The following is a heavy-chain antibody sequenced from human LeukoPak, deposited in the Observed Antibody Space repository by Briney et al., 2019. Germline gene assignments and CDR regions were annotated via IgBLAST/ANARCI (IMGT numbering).Heavy chain of an antibody. D-gene: IGHD5-12*01. CDR3: ARAGYANWFDP. J-gene: IGHJ5*02. Sequence: SETLSLTCAVYGGSFSGYYWSWIRQPPGKGLEWIGEINHSGSTNYNPSLKSRVTISVGTSKNQFSLKLSSVTAADTAVYYCARAGYANWFDPWGQGTLVTVSS. V-gene: IGHV4-34*01. CDR1: GGSFSGYY. CDR2: INHSGST.